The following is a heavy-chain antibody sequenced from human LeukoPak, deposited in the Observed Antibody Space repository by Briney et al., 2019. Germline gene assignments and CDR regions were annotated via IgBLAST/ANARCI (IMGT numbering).Heavy chain of an antibody. CDR2: INPNSGGT. Sequence: ASVKVSCXASGYTFTGYYMHWVRQARGQGLEWMGRINPNSGGTNYAQTFQGRVAMTGDTSITTAYMEVSRLKSDDTALYYCAGALGGSYLSPGYWGQGTLVTVSS. CDR1: GYTFTGYY. V-gene: IGHV1-2*06. CDR3: AGALGGSYLSPGY. J-gene: IGHJ4*02. D-gene: IGHD1-26*01.